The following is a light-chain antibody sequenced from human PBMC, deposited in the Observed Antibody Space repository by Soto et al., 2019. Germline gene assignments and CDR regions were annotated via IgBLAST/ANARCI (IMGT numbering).Light chain of an antibody. CDR3: QQYNRG. Sequence: DIQMTQSPSTLSASVGDSVTITCRASQSINSWVAWYQQKPGEAPKLLIYKASTLQSGVPSRFSGSVPGTEFTLKISGLQPDDFATYYCQQYNRGFGPGTKVDIK. CDR2: KAS. V-gene: IGKV1-5*03. J-gene: IGKJ3*01. CDR1: QSINSW.